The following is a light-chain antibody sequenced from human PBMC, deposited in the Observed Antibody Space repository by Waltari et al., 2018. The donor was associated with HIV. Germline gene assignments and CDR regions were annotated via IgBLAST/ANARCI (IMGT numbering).Light chain of an antibody. Sequence: SYDLTQTLSVSVALGQTATITCGGTKIGSKSVHWYQQKSGQVPVLVIYKNSNRPSGIPERFSGSNSGTTATLAITGVQAGDEADYYCQVWDSSALYVFEPGTKVTV. CDR3: QVWDSSALYV. CDR2: KNS. V-gene: IGLV3-9*01. J-gene: IGLJ1*01. CDR1: KIGSKS.